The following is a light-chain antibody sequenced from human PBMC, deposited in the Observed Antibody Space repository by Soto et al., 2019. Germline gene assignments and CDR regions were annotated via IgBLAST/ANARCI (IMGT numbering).Light chain of an antibody. CDR2: WAS. CDR3: QQYYGNPPRT. V-gene: IGKV4-1*01. Sequence: DIVMTQCPDSLAVSLGERATINCKSSQSLLYSSNNKNYLAWYQQKPGQPPKLLISWASTRESGVPDRFSGSGSGTDFTLTISSLQAEDVAVYYCQQYYGNPPRTLGQGTKVEIK. CDR1: QSLLYSSNNKNY. J-gene: IGKJ1*01.